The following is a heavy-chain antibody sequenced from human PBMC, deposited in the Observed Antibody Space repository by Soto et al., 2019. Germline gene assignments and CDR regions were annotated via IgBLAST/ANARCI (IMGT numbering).Heavy chain of an antibody. D-gene: IGHD1-26*01. J-gene: IGHJ4*02. V-gene: IGHV3-30-3*01. Sequence: QVQLVESGGGVVQPGRSLRLSCAASGFTFSSYAMHWVRQAPGKGLEWVAVISYDGSNKYYADSVKGRFTISRDNFKNTLYLQMNSLRAEDTAVYYCARDKIYGSYLLDYWGQGTLVTVSS. CDR3: ARDKIYGSYLLDY. CDR1: GFTFSSYA. CDR2: ISYDGSNK.